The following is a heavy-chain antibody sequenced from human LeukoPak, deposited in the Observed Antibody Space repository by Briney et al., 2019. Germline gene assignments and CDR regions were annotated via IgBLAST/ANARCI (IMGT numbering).Heavy chain of an antibody. CDR2: IYSGGST. Sequence: GGSLRLSCAASGFTVSSNYMSWVRQAPGKGLEWVSVIYSGGSTYYADSVKGRFTISRDNSKNTLYLQMNSLRAEDTAVYYCARDQHYYDSSGYYRTFDYWGQGTLVTVSS. J-gene: IGHJ4*02. V-gene: IGHV3-66*01. D-gene: IGHD3-22*01. CDR1: GFTVSSNY. CDR3: ARDQHYYDSSGYYRTFDY.